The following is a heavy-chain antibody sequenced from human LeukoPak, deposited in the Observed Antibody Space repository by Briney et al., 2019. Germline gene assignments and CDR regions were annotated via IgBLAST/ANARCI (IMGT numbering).Heavy chain of an antibody. CDR1: GFTFSSYG. J-gene: IGHJ5*02. CDR3: ARNSGYDEFDPTDP. V-gene: IGHV3-30*03. D-gene: IGHD5-12*01. Sequence: PGGSLRLSCAASGFTFSSYGMHWVRQAPGKGLEWVALISYDGTNEYYSGSVKGRFTISRDNAKNSLYLQMNSLRAEDTAVYYCARNSGYDEFDPTDPWGQGTLVTVSS. CDR2: ISYDGTNE.